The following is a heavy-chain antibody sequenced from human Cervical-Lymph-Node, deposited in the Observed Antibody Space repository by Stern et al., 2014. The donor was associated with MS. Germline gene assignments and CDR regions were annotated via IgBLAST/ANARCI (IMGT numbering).Heavy chain of an antibody. J-gene: IGHJ1*01. CDR2: VSYDESKK. V-gene: IGHV3-30*03. D-gene: IGHD3-10*01. CDR3: ATAPMYFYTSGSYDF. Sequence: VQLVESGGGVVQPGRSLRLSCGASEFTFSIYGMYWVRQAPGKGLEWVAVVSYDESKKYYADSVKGRFTISRDNSKNTLYLQMNSLRTEDTAMYYCATAPMYFYTSGSYDFWGQGTLVTVSS. CDR1: EFTFSIYG.